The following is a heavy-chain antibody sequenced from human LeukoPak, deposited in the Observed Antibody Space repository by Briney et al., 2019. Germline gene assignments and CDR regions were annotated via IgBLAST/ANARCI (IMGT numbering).Heavy chain of an antibody. D-gene: IGHD3-10*01. J-gene: IGHJ6*03. V-gene: IGHV1-69*05. Sequence: GASVKVSCKASGGTFSSYAISWVRQAPGQGLEWMGGIIPIFGTANYAQEFHGRVTITTDESTSTAYMELSSLGSEDTAVYYCASRRITMVRGVGRYMDVWGKGTTVTVSS. CDR2: IIPIFGTA. CDR3: ASRRITMVRGVGRYMDV. CDR1: GGTFSSYA.